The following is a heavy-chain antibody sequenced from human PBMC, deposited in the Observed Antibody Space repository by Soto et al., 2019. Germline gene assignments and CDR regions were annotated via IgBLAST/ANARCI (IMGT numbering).Heavy chain of an antibody. D-gene: IGHD3-22*01. Sequence: GGSLRLSCAASGFSFSRYAMTWVRQTPWKGLEWVSTISSRGGTTYYADSVKGRFTISRDNSKNTLFLQMNSLRAEDTAIYYCAKMDDSCGSRGAPFSYWGRGTLVTVSS. CDR2: ISSRGGTT. CDR1: GFSFSRYA. J-gene: IGHJ4*01. V-gene: IGHV3-23*01. CDR3: AKMDDSCGSRGAPFSY.